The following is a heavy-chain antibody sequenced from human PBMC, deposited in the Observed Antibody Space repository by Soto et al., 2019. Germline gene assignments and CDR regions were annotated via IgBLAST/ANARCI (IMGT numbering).Heavy chain of an antibody. CDR3: ARDKGYYGSGSYYHYYYGMDV. CDR2: IYYSGNT. J-gene: IGHJ6*02. Sequence: SETLSLTCTVSSGSISSYYWNWIRQPPGKGLEWIGSIYYSGNTNYSPSLKSRVTISVDTSKKQFSLKLTSVTAADTAVYYCARDKGYYGSGSYYHYYYGMDVWGQGTTVTVSS. CDR1: SGSISSYY. V-gene: IGHV4-59*01. D-gene: IGHD3-10*01.